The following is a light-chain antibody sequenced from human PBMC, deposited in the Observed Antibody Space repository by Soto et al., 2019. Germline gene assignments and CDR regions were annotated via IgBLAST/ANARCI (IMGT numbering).Light chain of an antibody. CDR2: EVT. CDR3: SSFTSSTTLV. V-gene: IGLV2-14*01. J-gene: IGLJ3*02. CDR1: SGDIGSYNY. Sequence: QSVLTQPASVSGSPGQSITISCTGTSGDIGSYNYVSWYQQHPGRAPKLLIYEVTNRPSGVSDRFYASKSGNTASLTISRLQAEDEADYYCSSFTSSTTLVFGGGTKVTVL.